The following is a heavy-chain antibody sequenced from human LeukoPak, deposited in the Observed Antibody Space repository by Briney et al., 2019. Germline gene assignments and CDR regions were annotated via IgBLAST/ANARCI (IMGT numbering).Heavy chain of an antibody. J-gene: IGHJ6*02. CDR1: GFTFSSYA. D-gene: IGHD4-17*01. V-gene: IGHV3-30-3*01. CDR2: ISYDGSNK. CDR3: ARATTVTGPDV. Sequence: RGSLRLSCAASGFTFSSYAMHWVRQAPGEGLEWVAVISYDGSNKYYADSVKGRFTISRDNSKNTLYLQMNSLRAEDTAVYYCARATTVTGPDVWGQGTTVTVSS.